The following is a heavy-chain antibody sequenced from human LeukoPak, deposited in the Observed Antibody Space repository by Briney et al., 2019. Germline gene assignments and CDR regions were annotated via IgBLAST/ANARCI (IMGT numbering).Heavy chain of an antibody. CDR3: ALSYKGAACCYYYYYYMDV. CDR1: GYTFTGYY. J-gene: IGHJ6*03. V-gene: IGHV1-2*02. Sequence: VASVKVSCKASGYTFTGYYMHWVRQAPGQGLEWMGWINPNSGSTNYAQKFQGRVTMTRDTSISTAYMELSRLRSDDTAVYYCALSYKGAACCYYYYYYMDVWGKGTTVTVSS. CDR2: INPNSGST. D-gene: IGHD1-26*01.